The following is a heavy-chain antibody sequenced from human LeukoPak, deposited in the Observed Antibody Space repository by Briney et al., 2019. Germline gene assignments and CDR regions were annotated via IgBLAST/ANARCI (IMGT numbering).Heavy chain of an antibody. V-gene: IGHV3-21*06. CDR2: ISGSSSYI. D-gene: IGHD3-10*01. CDR3: ARDRSPGNFDY. Sequence: GGSLRLSCAASGFTFSSYSMNWVRQAPGKGLEWVSSISGSSSYIYYADSVKGRFTISRDNAKNSLYLQMNSLRAEDAAVYYCARDRSPGNFDYWGQGTLVTVSS. CDR1: GFTFSSYS. J-gene: IGHJ4*02.